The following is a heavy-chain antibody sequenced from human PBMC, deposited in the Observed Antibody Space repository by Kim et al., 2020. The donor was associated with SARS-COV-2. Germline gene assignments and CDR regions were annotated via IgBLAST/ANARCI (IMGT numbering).Heavy chain of an antibody. CDR2: T. D-gene: IGHD6-13*01. CDR3: ATQLGAAGDY. V-gene: IGHV5-51*01. Sequence: TRYSPSFQGQVTISADKSSSTAYLQWSSLKASDTAMYYCATQLGAAGDYWGQGTLVTVSS. J-gene: IGHJ4*02.